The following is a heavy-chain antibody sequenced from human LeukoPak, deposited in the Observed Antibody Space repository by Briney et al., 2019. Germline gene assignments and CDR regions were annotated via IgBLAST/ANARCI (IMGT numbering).Heavy chain of an antibody. V-gene: IGHV3-30*18. D-gene: IGHD2-21*01. J-gene: IGHJ6*03. CDR2: ISYDGSNK. CDR3: AKDGFLVSGAYYYYMDV. CDR1: GFTFSSYG. Sequence: GGSLRLSCAASGFTFSSYGMHWVHQAPGKGLEWVAVISYDGSNKYYADSVKGRFTISRDNSKNTLYLQMNSLRAEDTAVYYCAKDGFLVSGAYYYYMDVWGKGTTVTVSS.